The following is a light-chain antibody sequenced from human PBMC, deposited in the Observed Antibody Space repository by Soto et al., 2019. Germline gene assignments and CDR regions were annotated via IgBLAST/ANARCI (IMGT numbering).Light chain of an antibody. CDR3: SSYTSSSTPSV. V-gene: IGLV2-14*01. J-gene: IGLJ2*01. CDR1: SSDVGGYNY. CDR2: DVS. Sequence: QSVLTQPASVSGSPGQSITISCTGTSSDVGGYNYVSWYQQHPGKAPKLMIYDVSNRPSGVSNRFSGSKSGNPASLTISGLQAEDEAYYYCSSYTSSSTPSVFGGGTKVTVL.